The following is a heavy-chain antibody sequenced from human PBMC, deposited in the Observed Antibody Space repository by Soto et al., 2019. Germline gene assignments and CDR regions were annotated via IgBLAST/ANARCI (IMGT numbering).Heavy chain of an antibody. V-gene: IGHV4-61*08. J-gene: IGHJ6*02. CDR1: YGSIYSGDYY. Sequence: SETLSLSCTVSYGSIYSGDYYWSWIRQPPGKGLEWIGYNYYSGSTNYNPSLKSRVTISVDTSKNQFSLKVTSVTAADTAVYYCARDRRDGYNYFYYYGMDVWGQGTTVTVSS. CDR3: ARDRRDGYNYFYYYGMDV. CDR2: NYYSGST. D-gene: IGHD5-12*01.